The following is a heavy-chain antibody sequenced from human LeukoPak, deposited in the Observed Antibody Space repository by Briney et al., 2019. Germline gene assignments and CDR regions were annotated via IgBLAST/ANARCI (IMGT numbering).Heavy chain of an antibody. J-gene: IGHJ6*04. CDR1: GFTFSTYT. Sequence: GGSLRLSCAASGFTFSTYTMNWVRQAPGKGLEWVSYISSSGSTIYYADSVKGRFTISRDNAKNSLYLQTNSLRAEDTAVYYCAELGITMIGGVWGKGTTVTISS. CDR3: AELGITMIGGV. V-gene: IGHV3-48*04. CDR2: ISSSGSTI. D-gene: IGHD3-10*02.